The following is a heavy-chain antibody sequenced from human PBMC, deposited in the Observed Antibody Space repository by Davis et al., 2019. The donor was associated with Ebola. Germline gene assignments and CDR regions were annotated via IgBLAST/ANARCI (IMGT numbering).Heavy chain of an antibody. CDR1: GVSITYHY. CDR3: AREFEYFDY. D-gene: IGHD3-9*01. V-gene: IGHV4-59*11. J-gene: IGHJ4*02. CDR2: IYYSGST. Sequence: PSETLSLTCTVSGVSITYHYWGWIRQPPGKGLEWIGNIYYSGSTYYNRVTISVDTSKNQSSLKLNSVTAADTAVYFCAREFEYFDYWGQGTLVTVSS.